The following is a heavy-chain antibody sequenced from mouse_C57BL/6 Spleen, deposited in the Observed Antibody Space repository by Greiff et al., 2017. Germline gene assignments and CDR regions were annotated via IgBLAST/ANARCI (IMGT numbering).Heavy chain of an antibody. D-gene: IGHD2-3*01. CDR3: ARGGGYYYYAMDY. CDR1: GYTFTSYW. CDR2: INPSNGGT. Sequence: QVQLQQPGTELVKPGASVKLSCKASGYTFTSYWMHWVKQRPGQGLEWIGNINPSNGGTNYNEKFKSKATLTVDKSSSTAYMQLSSLTSEDSAVYYWARGGGYYYYAMDYWGQGTSVTVSS. J-gene: IGHJ4*01. V-gene: IGHV1-53*01.